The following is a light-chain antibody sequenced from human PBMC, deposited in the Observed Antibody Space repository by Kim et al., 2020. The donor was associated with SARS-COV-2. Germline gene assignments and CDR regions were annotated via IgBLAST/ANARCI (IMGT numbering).Light chain of an antibody. V-gene: IGLV2-11*01. J-gene: IGLJ2*01. CDR2: DVS. CDR1: SSDVGGYSY. CDR3: CSYAGSQVV. Sequence: PGQSVTISCTGTSSDVGGYSYVSWYQQHPGKAPKLMIYDVSKRPSGVPDRFSGSKSGNTASLTISGLQAEDEADYYCCSYAGSQVVFGGGTQLTV.